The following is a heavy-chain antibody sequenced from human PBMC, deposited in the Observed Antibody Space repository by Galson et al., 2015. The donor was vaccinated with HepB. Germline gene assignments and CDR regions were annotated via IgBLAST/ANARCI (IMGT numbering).Heavy chain of an antibody. CDR2: ISSSSSTI. J-gene: IGHJ4*02. CDR3: AREGAYLNSGWYDY. V-gene: IGHV3-48*01. Sequence: SLRLSCAASGFTFSSYSMNWVRQAPGKGLEWVSYISSSSSTIYYADSVKGRFTISRDNAKNSLYLQMNSLRAEDTAVYYCAREGAYLNSGWYDYWGQGTLVTVSS. CDR1: GFTFSSYS. D-gene: IGHD6-19*01.